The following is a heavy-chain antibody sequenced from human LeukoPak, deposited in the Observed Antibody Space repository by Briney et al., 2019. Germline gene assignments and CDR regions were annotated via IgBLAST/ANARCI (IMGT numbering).Heavy chain of an antibody. CDR2: IYYSGST. J-gene: IGHJ5*02. Sequence: SETLSLTCTVSGGSISSSSYYWGWIRQPPGKGLEWIGSIYYSGSTYYNPSLKSRVTISVDTSKNQFSLKLSSVTAADTAVYYCARTFVRSWYFSNWFDPWGQGTLVTVSS. D-gene: IGHD6-13*01. CDR3: ARTFVRSWYFSNWFDP. V-gene: IGHV4-39*07. CDR1: GGSISSSSYY.